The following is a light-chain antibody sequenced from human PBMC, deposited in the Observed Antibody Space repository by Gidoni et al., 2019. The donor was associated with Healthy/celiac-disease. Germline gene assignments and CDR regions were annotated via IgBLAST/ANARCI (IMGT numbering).Light chain of an antibody. CDR1: SSNIGAGYD. J-gene: IGLJ2*01. Sequence: QSVLTQPPSVSGAPGQRVTISCTGSSSNIGAGYDVHWYQQLPGTAPKLLIYGNINRPSGVPDRFSGSKSGTSASLAITGLQAEDEADYYCQSYDSSLSGFHVVFGGGTKLTVL. V-gene: IGLV1-40*01. CDR2: GNI. CDR3: QSYDSSLSGFHVV.